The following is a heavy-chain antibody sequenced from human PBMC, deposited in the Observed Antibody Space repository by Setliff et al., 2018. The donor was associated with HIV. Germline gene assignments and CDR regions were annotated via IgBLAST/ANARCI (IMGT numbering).Heavy chain of an antibody. CDR2: INPSGGRT. CDR3: ATRIRDGHRGYGYFDF. Sequence: ASVKVSCKASGYTFTSYYLHWVRQAPGQGLEWMGLINPSGGRTSYAQKFQGRVTTTEDTSTDTAYMELSSLRPEDTAVYYCATRIRDGHRGYGYFDFWGQGTLVTVSS. J-gene: IGHJ4*02. CDR1: GYTFTSYY. V-gene: IGHV1-46*01. D-gene: IGHD5-12*01.